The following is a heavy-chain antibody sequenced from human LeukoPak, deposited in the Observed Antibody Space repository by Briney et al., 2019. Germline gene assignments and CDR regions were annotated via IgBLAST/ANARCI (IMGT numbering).Heavy chain of an antibody. CDR2: INPSGGST. CDR3: ARALGYVDIVATVVY. V-gene: IGHV1-46*01. J-gene: IGHJ4*02. Sequence: ASVKVSCKASGYTFTSYYMHWVRQAPGQGLEWMGIINPSGGSTSYAQKFQGRVTMTRDTSTSTVYTQLSSLRSEDTAVYYCARALGYVDIVATVVYWGQGTLVTVSS. D-gene: IGHD5-12*01. CDR1: GYTFTSYY.